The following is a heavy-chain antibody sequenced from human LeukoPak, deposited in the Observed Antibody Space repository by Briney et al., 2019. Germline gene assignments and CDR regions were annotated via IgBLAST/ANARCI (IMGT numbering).Heavy chain of an antibody. Sequence: SETLSLTCTVSGGSISDYYWSWIRQPPGKGLEWIGFIFYSGSTYYNPSLKSRVTMSVDTSKNQFSLKLSSVTAADTAVYYCARDRRGGNFFDYWGQGTLVSVSS. CDR1: GGSISDYY. CDR3: ARDRRGGNFFDY. J-gene: IGHJ4*02. D-gene: IGHD4-23*01. V-gene: IGHV4-59*12. CDR2: IFYSGST.